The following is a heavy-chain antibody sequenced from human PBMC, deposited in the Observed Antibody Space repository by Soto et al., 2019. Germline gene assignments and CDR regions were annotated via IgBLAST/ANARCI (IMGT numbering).Heavy chain of an antibody. Sequence: GGSLRLSCAVFGVTLSSYEMYWVRQAPGKGQELVSYINKNGGTVSNANSVNGRFTISRDNAKTSLHLQMNSLRAEDTAVYYCARESSSPYVSFDYWGQGILVTVSS. CDR3: ARESSSPYVSFDY. D-gene: IGHD6-13*01. V-gene: IGHV3-48*03. CDR2: INKNGGTV. CDR1: GVTLSSYE. J-gene: IGHJ4*02.